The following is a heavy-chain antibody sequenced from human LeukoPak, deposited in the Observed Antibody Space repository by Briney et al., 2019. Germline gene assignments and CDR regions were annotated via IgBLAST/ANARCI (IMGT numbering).Heavy chain of an antibody. CDR1: GGSFSGYY. CDR3: ARAPYGDYGVNYFFYYMDV. V-gene: IGHV4-34*01. Sequence: SETLSLTCAVHGGSFSGYYWSWIRQPPGKGLEWIGEINHSGSTNYNPSLKSRVTISIDTSRNQFSLKLNSVTAADTAVYYCARAPYGDYGVNYFFYYMDVWGKGTTVTVSS. D-gene: IGHD4-17*01. J-gene: IGHJ6*03. CDR2: INHSGST.